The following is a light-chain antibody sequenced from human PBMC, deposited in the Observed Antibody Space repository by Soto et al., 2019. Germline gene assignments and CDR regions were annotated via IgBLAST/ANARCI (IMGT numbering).Light chain of an antibody. CDR3: SSFTGSSTLYV. J-gene: IGLJ1*01. V-gene: IGLV2-8*01. CDR1: SSDVGAYDC. CDR2: EVT. Sequence: QSALTQPPSASGSPGQSVTISCTGTSSDVGAYDCVSWYQQHPGKAPRLMIYEVTKRPSGVPDRFSGSKSGNTASLTVSGLQAEDEADYYCSSFTGSSTLYVFGSGTRSPS.